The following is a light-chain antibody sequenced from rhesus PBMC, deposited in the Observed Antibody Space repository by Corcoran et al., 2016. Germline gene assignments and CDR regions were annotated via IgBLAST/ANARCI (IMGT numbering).Light chain of an antibody. J-gene: IGLJ1*01. Sequence: SYDLTQPPSVSVSPGQTARITCGGDNIGSAVVDWYQWKPPRAPVLVIFFESERPVGMTDRFSGSKSGDTATLTITGVEAGDEADYFCQVWDGISDHNYMFGSGTRLTVL. CDR1: NIGSAV. CDR3: QVWDGISDHNYM. V-gene: IGLV3-44*01. CDR2: FES.